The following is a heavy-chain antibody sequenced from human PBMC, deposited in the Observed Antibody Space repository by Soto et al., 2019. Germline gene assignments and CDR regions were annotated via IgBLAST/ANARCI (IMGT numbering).Heavy chain of an antibody. Sequence: ASVKVSCKASGYTFTNYGVSWVRQAPGQGLEWMGWISAYNGNTNYAQKLQGRVTMTTDTSTGTAYMELRSLRSDDTAVYYCARDPYGLGVEYFQHWGQGTLVTVSS. D-gene: IGHD3-10*01. V-gene: IGHV1-18*01. CDR3: ARDPYGLGVEYFQH. CDR1: GYTFTNYG. J-gene: IGHJ1*01. CDR2: ISAYNGNT.